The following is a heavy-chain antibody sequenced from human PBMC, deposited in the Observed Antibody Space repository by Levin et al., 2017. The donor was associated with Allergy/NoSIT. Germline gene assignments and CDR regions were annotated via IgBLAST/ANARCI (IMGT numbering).Heavy chain of an antibody. D-gene: IGHD6-6*01. CDR2: INPSGGST. J-gene: IGHJ5*02. Sequence: GESLKISCKASGYTFTSYYMHWVRQAPGQGLEWMGIINPSGGSTSYAQKFQGRVTMTRDTSTSTVYMEMSSLRSEDTAVYYCARDLSFPECSSSIDAGGWVDPWGQGTLVTVSS. V-gene: IGHV1-46*01. CDR1: GYTFTSYY. CDR3: ARDLSFPECSSSIDAGGWVDP.